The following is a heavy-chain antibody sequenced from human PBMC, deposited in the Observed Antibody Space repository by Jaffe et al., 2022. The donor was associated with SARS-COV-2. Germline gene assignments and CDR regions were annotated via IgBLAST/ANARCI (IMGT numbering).Heavy chain of an antibody. V-gene: IGHV3-30-3*01. CDR3: ARGKDKYQLLWPFDY. J-gene: IGHJ4*02. D-gene: IGHD2-2*01. Sequence: QVQLVESGGGVVQPGRSLRLSCAASGFTFSSYAMHWVRQAPGKGLEWVAVISYDGSNKYYADSVKGRFTISRDNSKNTLYLQMNSLRAEDTAVYYCARGKDKYQLLWPFDYWGQGTLVTVSS. CDR2: ISYDGSNK. CDR1: GFTFSSYA.